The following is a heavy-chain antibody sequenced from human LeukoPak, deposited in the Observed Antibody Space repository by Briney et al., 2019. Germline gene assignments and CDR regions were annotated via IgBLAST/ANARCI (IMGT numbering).Heavy chain of an antibody. CDR1: GFTFSNYG. J-gene: IGHJ4*02. CDR3: AKDVPAAYFDY. Sequence: GGSLRLSYAASGFTFSNYGMHWVRQAPVKGLEWVAFVRYDESTKFYADSVKGRFTISRDNSKTTLYLQMNSLRAEDTAVYYCAKDVPAAYFDYWGQGTLVTVSS. D-gene: IGHD2-2*01. V-gene: IGHV3-30*02. CDR2: VRYDESTK.